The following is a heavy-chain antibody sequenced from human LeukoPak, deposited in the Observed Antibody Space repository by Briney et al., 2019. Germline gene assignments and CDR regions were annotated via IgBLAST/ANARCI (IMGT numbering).Heavy chain of an antibody. J-gene: IGHJ4*02. Sequence: PSETLSLTCTVSGGSISSYYWSWIRQPPGKGLEWIGYIYYSGSTNYNPSLKSRVTISVDTSKNQFSLKLSSVTAADTAVYYCARAPRGYLDYWGQGTLVTVSS. CDR1: GGSISSYY. CDR3: ARAPRGYLDY. CDR2: IYYSGST. V-gene: IGHV4-59*01. D-gene: IGHD3-22*01.